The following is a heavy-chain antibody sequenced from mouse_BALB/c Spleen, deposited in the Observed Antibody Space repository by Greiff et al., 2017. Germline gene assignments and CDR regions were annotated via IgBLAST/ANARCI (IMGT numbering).Heavy chain of an antibody. D-gene: IGHD1-1*01. V-gene: IGHV1S22*01. CDR1: GYTFTSYW. CDR3: TSSYYYGDAMDY. J-gene: IGHJ4*01. Sequence: LQQPGSELVRPGASVKLSCKASGYTFTSYWMHWVKQRHGQGLEWIGNIYPGSGSTNYDEKFKSKGTLTVDTSSSTAYMHLSSLTSEDSAVYYCTSSYYYGDAMDYWGQGTSVTVSS. CDR2: IYPGSGST.